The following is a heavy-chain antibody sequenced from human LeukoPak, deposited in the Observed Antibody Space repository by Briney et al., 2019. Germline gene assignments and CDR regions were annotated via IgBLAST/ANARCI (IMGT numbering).Heavy chain of an antibody. CDR3: AKDQPGAGFDL. J-gene: IGHJ5*02. V-gene: IGHV3-23*01. D-gene: IGHD1-1*01. CDR2: ISGSGGVK. Sequence: GGSLRLSCVASGFTFRTYDMNWVCRAPGKGLEWVSGISGSGGVKNYVDSTKGRFTISRDNSKNTLSLEMTRLGAEDTAIYYCAKDQPGAGFDLWGQGTLVTVAS. CDR1: GFTFRTYD.